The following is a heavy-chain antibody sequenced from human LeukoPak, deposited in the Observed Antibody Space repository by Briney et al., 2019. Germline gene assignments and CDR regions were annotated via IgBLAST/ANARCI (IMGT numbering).Heavy chain of an antibody. CDR1: GGSISSSSYY. D-gene: IGHD1-26*01. J-gene: IGHJ3*02. Sequence: PSETLSLTCTVSGGSISSSSYYWGWMRQPPGKGLEWIGSIYYSGSTYYNPSLKSRVTISVDTSKNQFSLKLSSVTAADTAVYYCARRRIVGAKPAFDIWGQGTMVTVSS. CDR2: IYYSGST. V-gene: IGHV4-39*01. CDR3: ARRRIVGAKPAFDI.